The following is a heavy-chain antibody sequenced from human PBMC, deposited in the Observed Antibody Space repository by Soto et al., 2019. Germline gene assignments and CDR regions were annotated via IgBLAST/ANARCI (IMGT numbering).Heavy chain of an antibody. J-gene: IGHJ3*02. V-gene: IGHV3-9*01. CDR1: GFTFHDYA. CDR3: AKRADGFDI. Sequence: EVQLVESGGGLVQPGRSLRLSCAASGFTFHDYAMHWVRQAPGKGLECVSGISRNSGTVAYADSVKGRFTISRDNAKNSLFLQMNSLRPEDTALYYCAKRADGFDIWGRGTMVTVSS. CDR2: ISRNSGTV.